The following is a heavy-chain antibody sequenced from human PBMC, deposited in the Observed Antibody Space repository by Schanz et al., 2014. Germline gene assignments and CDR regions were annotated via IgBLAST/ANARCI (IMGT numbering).Heavy chain of an antibody. Sequence: QLQLQESGPGLVKPSETLSLTCTVSGGSISGSSYHWGWTRQPPGKGPEWIGTISYSGSTYYNPSLKSRVPIPVATPKTHFPLNLISVTAADTAIYCARQERGIWGHNGMDVWGQGTTVTVSS. CDR3: ARQERGIWGHNGMDV. D-gene: IGHD2-15*01. V-gene: IGHV4-39*01. CDR1: GGSISGSSYH. CDR2: ISYSGST. J-gene: IGHJ6*02.